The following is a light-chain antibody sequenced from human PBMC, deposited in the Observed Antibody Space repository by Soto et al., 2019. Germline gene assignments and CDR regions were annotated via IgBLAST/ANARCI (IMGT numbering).Light chain of an antibody. CDR2: GAS. J-gene: IGKJ1*01. CDR1: QSVSSN. Sequence: IVLTQAPATLSLSPGERATLSCRASQSVSSNLAWDQQKPGQAPRLLIYGASTRATGIPARFSGSGSGTEFTLTIRSLELEDFAVYYCHHYETFGQGTKVDIK. V-gene: IGKV3-15*01. CDR3: HHYET.